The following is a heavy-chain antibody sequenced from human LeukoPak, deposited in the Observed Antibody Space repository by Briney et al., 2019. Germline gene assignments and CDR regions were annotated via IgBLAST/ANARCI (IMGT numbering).Heavy chain of an antibody. J-gene: IGHJ4*02. V-gene: IGHV4-39*01. CDR3: GRVILREAKSPIDC. CDR2: ISYSGST. Sequence: SETLSLTCTVSGGSISSTSYYWGWIRQPPGKGLEWIGVISYSGSTYYNPSLKSRVTISVDTSKNQFSLKLTSVTAADTAVYYCGRVILREAKSPIDCWGQGTLVTVSS. CDR1: GGSISSTSYY. D-gene: IGHD3-16*02.